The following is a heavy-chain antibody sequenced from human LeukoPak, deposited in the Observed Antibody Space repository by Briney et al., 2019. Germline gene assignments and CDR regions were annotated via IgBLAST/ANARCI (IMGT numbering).Heavy chain of an antibody. CDR2: ISGSGGTT. Sequence: GGSLRLSCAASGFTFSSYVMSWVRQAPGKGLEWVSAISGSGGTTYYADSVKGRFTISRDNSKSTLYVQMNSLRAEDTAVYYCAIVAAARQGTIDPWGQGTLVTISS. J-gene: IGHJ5*02. CDR3: AIVAAARQGTIDP. V-gene: IGHV3-23*01. D-gene: IGHD6-13*01. CDR1: GFTFSSYV.